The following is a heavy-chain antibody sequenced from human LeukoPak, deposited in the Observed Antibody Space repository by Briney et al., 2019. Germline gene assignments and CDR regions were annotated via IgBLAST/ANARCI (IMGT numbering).Heavy chain of an antibody. CDR3: ARDGPLRYFDY. CDR1: GGSISRYY. J-gene: IGHJ4*02. Sequence: PSETLSLTCTVSGGSISRYYWSWIRQPPGKGLEWIGYIYYSGSTNYNPSLKSRVTISVDTSKNQFSLKLSSVTAADTAVYYCARDGPLRYFDYWGQGTLVTASS. CDR2: IYYSGST. V-gene: IGHV4-59*01. D-gene: IGHD4-17*01.